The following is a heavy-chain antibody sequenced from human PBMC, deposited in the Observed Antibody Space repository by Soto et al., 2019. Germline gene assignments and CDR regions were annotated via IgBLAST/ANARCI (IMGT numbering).Heavy chain of an antibody. V-gene: IGHV3-53*01. J-gene: IGHJ6*02. CDR1: GFTVSSNY. Sequence: GGSLRLSCAASGFTVSSNYMSWVRQAPGKGLEWVSVIYSGGSTYYADSVKGRFTISRDNSKNTLYLQMNSLRAEDTAVYYCARDPGSGQYYYGMDVWGQGTTVTVSS. D-gene: IGHD3-10*01. CDR2: IYSGGST. CDR3: ARDPGSGQYYYGMDV.